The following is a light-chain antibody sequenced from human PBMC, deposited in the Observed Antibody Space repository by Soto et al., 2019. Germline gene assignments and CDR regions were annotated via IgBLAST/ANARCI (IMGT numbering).Light chain of an antibody. CDR1: SSNIGAGYD. V-gene: IGLV1-40*01. J-gene: IGLJ1*01. Sequence: QLVLTQPPSVSGAPGQRVTISCTGSSSNIGAGYDVHWYQQLPGTAPKLLIYGDSNRPSGVPDRFSGSNSGTSASLAITGLQAEDEADYYCQSYDSSLSGYVFGTGTKVTVL. CDR3: QSYDSSLSGYV. CDR2: GDS.